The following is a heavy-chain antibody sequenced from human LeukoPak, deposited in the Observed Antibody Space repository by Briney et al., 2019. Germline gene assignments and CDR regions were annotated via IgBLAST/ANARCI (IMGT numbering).Heavy chain of an antibody. V-gene: IGHV3-48*01. Sequence: GGSLRLSCAASGFTFSSYSMNWVRQAPGKGLEWVSYISSSSSSTIYYADSVKGRFTISRDNAKNSLYLQMNSLRAEDTAVYYCARVQPPFIAAAGTEWFDPWGQGTLVTVSS. CDR2: ISSSSSSTI. CDR3: ARVQPPFIAAAGTEWFDP. J-gene: IGHJ5*02. D-gene: IGHD6-13*01. CDR1: GFTFSSYS.